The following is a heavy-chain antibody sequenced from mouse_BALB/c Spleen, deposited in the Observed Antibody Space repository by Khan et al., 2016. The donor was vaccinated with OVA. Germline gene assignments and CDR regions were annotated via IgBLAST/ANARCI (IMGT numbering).Heavy chain of an antibody. CDR3: ARGGYSVFAY. Sequence: QVQLQQSGPELVKPGASLKVSCKASGYTFTDYIIGWVRQSTRQGLEWIGDIFPGSDTPYYNEKFKDKATLTADKSSNTAYMQLSSLTSEVSAVYFCARGGYSVFAYWGQGTLVTVSA. J-gene: IGHJ3*01. D-gene: IGHD2-14*01. CDR1: GYTFTDYI. V-gene: IGHV1-77*01. CDR2: IFPGSDTP.